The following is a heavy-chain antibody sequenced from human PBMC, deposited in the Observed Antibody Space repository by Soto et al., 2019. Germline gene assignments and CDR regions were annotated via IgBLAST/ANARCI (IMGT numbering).Heavy chain of an antibody. Sequence: GGSLRLSCAASGFNFSRYSMHRVRQAPGKGLEWVAVISYDGSNTYYADSVKGRFAISRDNSKSTLYLQMNSLRADDTAVYYCAKDLLLRFLEWSLKYYYYGMDVWGQGSTVTSSS. D-gene: IGHD3-3*01. CDR1: GFNFSRYS. J-gene: IGHJ6*02. CDR2: ISYDGSNT. V-gene: IGHV3-30*18. CDR3: AKDLLLRFLEWSLKYYYYGMDV.